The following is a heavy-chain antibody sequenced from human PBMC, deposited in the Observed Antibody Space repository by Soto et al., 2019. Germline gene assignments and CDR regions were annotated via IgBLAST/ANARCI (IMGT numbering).Heavy chain of an antibody. V-gene: IGHV1-69*01. CDR3: ARRGDGYNFGAVY. CDR2: IVPKLGSA. CDR1: GVGNLRDYR. Sequence: QVQLVQSGAEVKEPGSSVKVSCKASGVGNLRDYRTTWVRRAPGQGLEWMGGIVPKLGSATYAKNFQGKVTVTADESTNTVYMELRSLRSDDTAVYYCARRGDGYNFGAVYGGQGTPVTVSS. J-gene: IGHJ4*02. D-gene: IGHD2-21*01.